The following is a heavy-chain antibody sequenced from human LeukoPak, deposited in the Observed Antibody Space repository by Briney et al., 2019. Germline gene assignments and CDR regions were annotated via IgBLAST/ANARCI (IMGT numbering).Heavy chain of an antibody. J-gene: IGHJ4*02. V-gene: IGHV3-21*01. CDR2: ISSSSSYI. CDR1: GFTFSIYA. CDR3: ARDLGGTY. D-gene: IGHD1-26*01. Sequence: PGGSLRLSCAASGFTFSIYAMSWVRQAPGKGLEWVSSISSSSSYIYYADSVKGRFTISRDNAKNSLYLQMNSLRAEDTAVYYCARDLGGTYWGQGTLVTVSS.